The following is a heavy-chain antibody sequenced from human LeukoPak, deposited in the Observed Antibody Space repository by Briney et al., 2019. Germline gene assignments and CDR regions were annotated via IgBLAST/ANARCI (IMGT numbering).Heavy chain of an antibody. D-gene: IGHD5-12*01. CDR1: GFTFSSYG. CDR3: ARIVATTYITHDAFDI. J-gene: IGHJ3*02. V-gene: IGHV3-23*01. CDR2: ISGSGGST. Sequence: GGSLRLSCAASGFTFSSYGMSWVRQAPGKGLEWVSAISGSGGSTYYADSVKGRFTISRDNSKNTLYLQMNSLRAEDTAVYYCARIVATTYITHDAFDIWGQGTMVTVSS.